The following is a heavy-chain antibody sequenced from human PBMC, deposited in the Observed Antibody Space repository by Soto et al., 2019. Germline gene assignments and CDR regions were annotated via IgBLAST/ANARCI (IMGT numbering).Heavy chain of an antibody. CDR2: IWYDGSNK. D-gene: IGHD6-19*01. Sequence: ESGGGVVQPGRSLRLSCGASGFTFSSYGMHWVRQAPGKGLEWVAVIWYDGSNKYYADSVKGRFTISRDNSKNTLYLQMNSLRAEDTAVYYCARVPYGAVAGGGTDYWRQGTLVTVSS. J-gene: IGHJ4*02. V-gene: IGHV3-33*01. CDR3: ARVPYGAVAGGGTDY. CDR1: GFTFSSYG.